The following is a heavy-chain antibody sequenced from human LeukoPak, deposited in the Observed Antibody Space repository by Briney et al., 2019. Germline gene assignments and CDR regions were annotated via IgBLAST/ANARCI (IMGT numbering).Heavy chain of an antibody. CDR3: ARGDYGSGSIYYYYYMDV. Sequence: GWSLTLSCAASGYTFSSYWRSWVRQAPGKGLEWVANIKQDGSEKYYVDSVKGRFTISRENAKNSLYLQMNSLRAEDTAVYYCARGDYGSGSIYYYYYMDVWGKGTTVTVSS. CDR1: GYTFSSYW. D-gene: IGHD3-10*01. CDR2: IKQDGSEK. J-gene: IGHJ6*03. V-gene: IGHV3-7*01.